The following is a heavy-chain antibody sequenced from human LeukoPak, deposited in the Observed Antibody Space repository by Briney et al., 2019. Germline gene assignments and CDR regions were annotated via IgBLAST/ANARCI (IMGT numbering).Heavy chain of an antibody. CDR3: ARGGSAWFGGIDY. D-gene: IGHD3-10*01. CDR1: GFTVSSNY. Sequence: GESLRLACAASGFTVSSNYMSWIRQAPGKGLEWVSVIYSGGGTYYADSVKGRFTISRDNSKNTLYLQMTSLRADDTAVYYCARGGSAWFGGIDYWGQGTLVTVSS. J-gene: IGHJ4*02. V-gene: IGHV3-53*05. CDR2: IYSGGGT.